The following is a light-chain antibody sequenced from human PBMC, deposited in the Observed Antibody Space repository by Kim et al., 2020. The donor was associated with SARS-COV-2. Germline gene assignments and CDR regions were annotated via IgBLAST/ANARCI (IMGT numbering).Light chain of an antibody. CDR3: QSADRSGTYV. V-gene: IGLV3-25*03. CDR1: TLPEKQ. CDR2: KDN. J-gene: IGLJ1*01. Sequence: SYELTQPPSLSVSPGQTARITCSGDTLPEKQTYWYQQKSGQAPLLVIYKDNERPSGIPGRFSGSSSGTTVTLTISGVQAEDDADYYCQSADRSGTYVFGT.